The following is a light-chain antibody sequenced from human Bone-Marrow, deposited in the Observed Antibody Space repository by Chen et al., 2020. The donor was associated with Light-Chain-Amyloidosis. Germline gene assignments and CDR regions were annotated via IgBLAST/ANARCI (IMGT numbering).Light chain of an antibody. V-gene: IGKV3-20*01. CDR3: QQYGTSPLT. Sequence: EIVLTQSPGTLSLSPGEGANLSCRARQTISSNYLTWYQQEFGQAPRLLIYGSSSRATGIPDRFTGSGCGTDFTLTINSLETEDFAMYYCQQYGTSPLTFGGGTKVEIK. CDR2: GSS. CDR1: QTISSNY. J-gene: IGKJ4*01.